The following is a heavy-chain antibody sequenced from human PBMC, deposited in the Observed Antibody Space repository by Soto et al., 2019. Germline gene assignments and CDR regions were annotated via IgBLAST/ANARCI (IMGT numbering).Heavy chain of an antibody. V-gene: IGHV3-23*01. J-gene: IGHJ2*01. Sequence: GGSLRLSXVASGFIFSDYAMTWVRQAPGKGLEWVATISASGGNIEYTDSLKGRFTISRDNSKNTLYLQLNGLTADDTAVHYCAKVAGGLGYFDLWGRGTLVTVSS. CDR3: AKVAGGLGYFDL. CDR1: GFIFSDYA. CDR2: ISASGGNI. D-gene: IGHD3-16*01.